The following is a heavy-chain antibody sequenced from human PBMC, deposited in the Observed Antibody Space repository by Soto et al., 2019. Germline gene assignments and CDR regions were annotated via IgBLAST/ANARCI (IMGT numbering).Heavy chain of an antibody. CDR1: GGTFNSYA. D-gene: IGHD3-3*01. J-gene: IGHJ5*02. CDR2: IIPIFGTA. CDR3: ARDSSTIFGVVIPNWFDP. V-gene: IGHV1-69*13. Sequence: SVKVSCKASGGTFNSYAISWVRQAPGQGLEWMGGIIPIFGTANYAQKFQGRVTITADESTSTAYMELSSLRSEDTAVYYCARDSSTIFGVVIPNWFDPWGQGTLVTVSS.